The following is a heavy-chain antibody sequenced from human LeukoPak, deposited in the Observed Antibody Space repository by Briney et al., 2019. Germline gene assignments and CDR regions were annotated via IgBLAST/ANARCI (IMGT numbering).Heavy chain of an antibody. J-gene: IGHJ6*03. CDR2: ISSSSSYI. D-gene: IGHD2-15*01. CDR3: ARDQPQEGVVYYYYMDV. V-gene: IGHV3-21*01. Sequence: PGGSLRLSCAASGFTFSSYSMNWVRQAPGKGLEWVSSISSSSSYIYYADSVKGRFTISRDNAKNSLYLQMNSLRAEDTAVYYCARDQPQEGVVYYYYMDVWGKGTTVTISS. CDR1: GFTFSSYS.